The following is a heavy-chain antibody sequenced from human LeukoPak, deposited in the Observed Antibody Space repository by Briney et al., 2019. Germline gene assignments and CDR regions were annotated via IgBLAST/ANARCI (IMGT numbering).Heavy chain of an antibody. CDR2: FDPEDGET. V-gene: IGHV1-24*01. CDR3: AKETYSGSYYGLDY. Sequence: ASAKVSCKVSGYTLTELSMHWVRQAPGKGLEWMGGFDPEDGETIYAQKFQGRVTMTEDTSTDTAYMELSSLRAEDTAVYYCAKETYSGSYYGLDYWGQGTLVTVSS. D-gene: IGHD1-26*01. CDR1: GYTLTELS. J-gene: IGHJ4*02.